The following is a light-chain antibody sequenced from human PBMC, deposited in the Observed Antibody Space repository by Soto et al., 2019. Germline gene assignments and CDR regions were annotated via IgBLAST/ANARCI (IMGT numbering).Light chain of an antibody. CDR1: SSDVGGYNY. J-gene: IGLJ1*01. Sequence: QSALTQPRSVSGSPGQSVTISCTGTSSDVGGYNYVAWYQQHPGKALKLIIYDVNKRPSGVPDRCSGSKSGNTASLTISGLQADDEADYYCCSFAGNHYAFGTGTKLTV. CDR2: DVN. CDR3: CSFAGNHYA. V-gene: IGLV2-11*01.